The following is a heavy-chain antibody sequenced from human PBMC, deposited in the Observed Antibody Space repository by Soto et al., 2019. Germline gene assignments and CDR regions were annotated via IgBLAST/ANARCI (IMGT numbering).Heavy chain of an antibody. CDR2: ISVGGGSI. CDR1: GFTFRDYA. V-gene: IGHV3-48*02. Sequence: GGSLRLSCIDSGFTFRDYAFNWVRQAPGKGLEWVSYISVGGGSIFYADSVKGRFTISRDDARNSVYLQMNTLRHEDTAVYHCVRDHRWAFDIWGQGTVVTVSS. CDR3: VRDHRWAFDI. J-gene: IGHJ3*02. D-gene: IGHD2-15*01.